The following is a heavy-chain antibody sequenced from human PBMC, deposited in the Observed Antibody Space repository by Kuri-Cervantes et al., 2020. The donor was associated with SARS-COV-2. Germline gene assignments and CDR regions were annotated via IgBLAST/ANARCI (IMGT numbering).Heavy chain of an antibody. V-gene: IGHV4-38-2*01. Sequence: ESLKISCAVSGYSISSGYYWGWIRQPPGKGLEWIGSIYHSGSTYYNPSLKSRVTISVDTSKNQFSLKLSSVTAADTAVYYCARLSVTLHFVPGDYFMDVWGKGTTVTVSS. CDR1: GYSISSGYY. CDR3: ARLSVTLHFVPGDYFMDV. D-gene: IGHD3-16*01. J-gene: IGHJ6*03. CDR2: IYHSGST.